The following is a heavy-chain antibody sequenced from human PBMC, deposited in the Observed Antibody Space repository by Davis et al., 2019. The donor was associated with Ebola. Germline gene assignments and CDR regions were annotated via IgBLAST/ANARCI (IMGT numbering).Heavy chain of an antibody. CDR1: GGTFSSYA. V-gene: IGHV1-69*13. CDR2: IIPIFGTA. D-gene: IGHD6-13*01. CDR3: ARDLEVIAAAGLVGYYYYGMDV. Sequence: AASVKVSCKASGGTFSSYAISWVRQAPGQGLEWMGGIIPIFGTANYAQKFQGRVTITADESTSTAYMELSSLRSEDTAVYYCARDLEVIAAAGLVGYYYYGMDVWGQGTTVTVSS. J-gene: IGHJ6*02.